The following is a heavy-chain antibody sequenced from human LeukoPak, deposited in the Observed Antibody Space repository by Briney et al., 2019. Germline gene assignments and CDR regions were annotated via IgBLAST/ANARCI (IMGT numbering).Heavy chain of an antibody. V-gene: IGHV1-46*01. D-gene: IGHD5-18*01. J-gene: IGHJ4*02. Sequence: ASVKVSCKASGYTFTSYYMHWVRQAPGQGLEWMGIINPSGGSTSYAQKFQGRVTMTRDTFTSTAYMELSRLRSDDTAVYYCARSADSYGYGLDYWGQGTLVTVSS. CDR3: ARSADSYGYGLDY. CDR2: INPSGGST. CDR1: GYTFTSYY.